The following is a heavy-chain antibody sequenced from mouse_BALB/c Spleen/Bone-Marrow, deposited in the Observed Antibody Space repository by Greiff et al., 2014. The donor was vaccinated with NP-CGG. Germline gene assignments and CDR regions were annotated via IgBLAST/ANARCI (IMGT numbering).Heavy chain of an antibody. D-gene: IGHD2-3*01. V-gene: IGHV1-22*01. J-gene: IGHJ2*01. CDR1: GYTFTEYT. Sequence: EVQLQQSGPELVKPGASVKMSCKTSGYTFTEYTMHWVKQSHGESFQWIGGINPYNGGTTYNQKFKGKATLTVDKSSSTAYMELRSLTSEDSAVYYCARSLDGYYDYWGQGTTLTVSS. CDR3: ARSLDGYYDY. CDR2: INPYNGGT.